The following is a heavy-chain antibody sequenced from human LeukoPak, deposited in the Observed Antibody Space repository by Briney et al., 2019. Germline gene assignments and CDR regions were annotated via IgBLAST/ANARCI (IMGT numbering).Heavy chain of an antibody. D-gene: IGHD4-17*01. Sequence: PGRSLRLSCAASGFTFDDYAMHWVRQAPGKGLEWVSGISWNSGSIGYADSVKGRFTISRDNAKNSLYLQMNSLRAEDTALYYCAKDILDYGGNSAGYFQHWGQGTLVTVSS. CDR1: GFTFDDYA. CDR2: ISWNSGSI. CDR3: AKDILDYGGNSAGYFQH. V-gene: IGHV3-9*01. J-gene: IGHJ1*01.